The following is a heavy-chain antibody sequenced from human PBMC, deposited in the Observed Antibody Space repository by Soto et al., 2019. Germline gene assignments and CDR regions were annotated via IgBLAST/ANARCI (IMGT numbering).Heavy chain of an antibody. V-gene: IGHV1-69*13. CDR1: GGTFSSYA. CDR3: EIVSSYLYAFDI. Sequence: SVKVSCKASGGTFSSYAISWVRQAPGQGLEWMGGIIPIFGTANYAQKFQGRVTITADESTSTAYMELSSLRSEDTAVYYCEIVSSYLYAFDIWGQGTMVTVTS. CDR2: IIPIFGTA. D-gene: IGHD3-22*01. J-gene: IGHJ3*02.